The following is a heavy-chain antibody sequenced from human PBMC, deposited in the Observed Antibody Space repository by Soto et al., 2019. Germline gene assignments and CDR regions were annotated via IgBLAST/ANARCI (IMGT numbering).Heavy chain of an antibody. CDR1: GFTFSPFR. Sequence: EVQLVESGGGLVQPGGSLRLSCAASGFTFSPFRMYWVRQAPGKGLVWVSHINGDGSSTTYADSVKGRFTISRDNAKNTLSLQMSSLRAEDTAVYYCAKGGDYGSVHYWGQGTLVTVSS. V-gene: IGHV3-74*01. D-gene: IGHD3-10*01. CDR3: AKGGDYGSVHY. CDR2: INGDGSST. J-gene: IGHJ4*02.